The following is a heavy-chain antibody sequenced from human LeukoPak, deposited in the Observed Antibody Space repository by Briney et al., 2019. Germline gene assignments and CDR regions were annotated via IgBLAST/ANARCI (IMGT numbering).Heavy chain of an antibody. V-gene: IGHV4-34*01. Sequence: SETLSLTCAVYGGSFSGYYWCWIRQPPGKGLEWIGEINHSGSTNYNPSLKSRVTISVDTSKNQFSLKLSSVTAADTAVYYCARGDMATYYFDYWGQGTLVTVSS. J-gene: IGHJ4*02. CDR1: GGSFSGYY. CDR3: ARGDMATYYFDY. D-gene: IGHD5-12*01. CDR2: INHSGST.